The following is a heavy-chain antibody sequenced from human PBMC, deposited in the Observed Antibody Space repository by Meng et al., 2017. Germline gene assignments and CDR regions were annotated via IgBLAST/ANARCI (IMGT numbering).Heavy chain of an antibody. CDR1: GGSISSGGYY. Sequence: SETLSLTCTVSGGSISSGGYYWSWIRQHPGKGLEWIGYIYYSGSTYYNPSLKSRVTISVDTSKNQFSLKLSSVTAADTAVYYCARGGLLWFGELLHAYDRWFDPWGQGTLVTVSS. CDR2: IYYSGST. CDR3: ARGGLLWFGELLHAYDRWFDP. J-gene: IGHJ5*02. V-gene: IGHV4-31*03. D-gene: IGHD3-10*01.